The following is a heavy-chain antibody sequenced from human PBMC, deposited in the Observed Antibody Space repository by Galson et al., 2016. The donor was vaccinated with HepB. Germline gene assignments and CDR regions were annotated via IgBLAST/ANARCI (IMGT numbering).Heavy chain of an antibody. J-gene: IGHJ4*02. Sequence: SLRLSCAASGFTFTTSGMSWVRQAPGKGLEWVSANSPYGTYYADSVKGRLTISRDNSENTLYLQLNSLRAEDTALYYCATYRGYNSGYGAYFDNWGQGTLVTVSS. CDR1: GFTFTTSG. CDR2: NSPYGT. D-gene: IGHD5-18*01. CDR3: ATYRGYNSGYGAYFDN. V-gene: IGHV3-23*01.